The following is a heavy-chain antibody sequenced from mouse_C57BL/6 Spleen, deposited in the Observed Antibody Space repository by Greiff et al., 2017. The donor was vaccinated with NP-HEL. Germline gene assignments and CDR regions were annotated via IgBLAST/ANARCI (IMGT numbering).Heavy chain of an antibody. J-gene: IGHJ2*01. D-gene: IGHD1-1*01. CDR2: INPSTGGT. V-gene: IGHV1-42*01. CDR3: ARSDYYGSSYHFDY. Sequence: VQLQQSGPELVKPGASVKISCKASGYSFTGYYMNWVKQSPEKSLEWIGEINPSTGGTTYNQKFKAKATLTVDKSSSTAYLQLKSLTSEDAAVYYCARSDYYGSSYHFDYWGKGTTLTVSS. CDR1: GYSFTGYY.